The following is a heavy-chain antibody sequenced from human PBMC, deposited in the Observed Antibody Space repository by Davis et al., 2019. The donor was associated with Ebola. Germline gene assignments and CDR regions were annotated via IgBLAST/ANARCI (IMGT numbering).Heavy chain of an antibody. CDR1: GGTFSSYA. CDR3: ARDNEEQQLLFYYYGMDV. J-gene: IGHJ6*02. D-gene: IGHD6-13*01. CDR2: IIPIFGAA. V-gene: IGHV1-69*13. Sequence: SVKVSCKASGGTFSSYALSWVRQAPGQGLEWMGGIIPIFGAANYAQKFQGRVTITADESTSTAYMELSSLRSEDTAVYYCARDNEEQQLLFYYYGMDVWGQGTTVTVSS.